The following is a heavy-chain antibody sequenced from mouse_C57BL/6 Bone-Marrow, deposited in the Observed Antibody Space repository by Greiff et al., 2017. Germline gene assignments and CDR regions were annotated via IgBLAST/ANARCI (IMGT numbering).Heavy chain of an antibody. Sequence: EVQRVESGGGLVQPGGSMKLSCVASGFTFSNYWMNWVRQSPEKGLEWVAQIRLESDNYATHYAESGKGRFTIARDASTSSVYLQMNNLRAEDTGIYYCTVGYGSRDWFAYWGQGTLVTVSA. J-gene: IGHJ3*01. CDR3: TVGYGSRDWFAY. D-gene: IGHD1-1*01. CDR1: GFTFSNYW. V-gene: IGHV6-3*01. CDR2: IRLESDNYAT.